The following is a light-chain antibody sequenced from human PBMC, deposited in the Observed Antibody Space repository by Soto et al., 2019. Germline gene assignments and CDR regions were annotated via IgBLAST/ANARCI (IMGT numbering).Light chain of an antibody. Sequence: EIVLTQSPATLSLSPGEGATLSCRASQSVGNDLAWYQQRPAQAPRLLIYDTSNRATGVPARFSGSGSGTDFTLTISSLEPEDFAVYSCQQRRVWPLTFGGGTKVEIK. CDR2: DTS. V-gene: IGKV3-11*01. CDR1: QSVGND. J-gene: IGKJ4*01. CDR3: QQRRVWPLT.